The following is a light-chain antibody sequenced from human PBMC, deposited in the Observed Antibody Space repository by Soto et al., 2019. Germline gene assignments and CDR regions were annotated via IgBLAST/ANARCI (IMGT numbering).Light chain of an antibody. V-gene: IGLV2-14*01. Sequence: QSALTQPASVSGSPGQSITISCTGTSSDVGSYNRVSWYQQHPGKAPKLMIYEVSNRPSGGSNRFSGYKSGNTASLTVSGLQAEYAADYYCSSFTSNYTLEVFGGGTKLTVL. J-gene: IGLJ2*01. CDR1: SSDVGSYNR. CDR3: SSFTSNYTLEV. CDR2: EVS.